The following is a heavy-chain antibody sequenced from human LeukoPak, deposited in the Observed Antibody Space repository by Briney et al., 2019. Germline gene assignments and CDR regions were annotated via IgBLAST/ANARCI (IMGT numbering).Heavy chain of an antibody. CDR1: GFTFSSYA. Sequence: PGGSLRLSCAASGFTFSSYAMSWVRQAPGEGLEWVSAISGSGGSTYYADSVKGRFTISRDNSKNTLYLQMNSLRAEDTAVYYCAKGRGGYSGYVAWSYFDYWGQGTLVTVSS. CDR3: AKGRGGYSGYVAWSYFDY. D-gene: IGHD5-12*01. J-gene: IGHJ4*02. V-gene: IGHV3-23*01. CDR2: ISGSGGST.